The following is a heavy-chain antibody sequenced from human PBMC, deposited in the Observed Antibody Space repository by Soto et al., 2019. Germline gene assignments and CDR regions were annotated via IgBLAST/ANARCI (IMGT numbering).Heavy chain of an antibody. CDR2: ISGGAASP. CDR3: AKARCSGNSCYVPDY. J-gene: IGHJ4*01. CDR1: GFTFSSYA. D-gene: IGHD2-15*01. Sequence: GGSLRLSCAASGFTFSSYAMSWVRQAPGKGLEWVSAISGGAASPYYADSVKGRFTISRDNSKNTLFLQMNSLRAEYTAVYYCAKARCSGNSCYVPDYWGHGSLVTVSS. V-gene: IGHV3-23*01.